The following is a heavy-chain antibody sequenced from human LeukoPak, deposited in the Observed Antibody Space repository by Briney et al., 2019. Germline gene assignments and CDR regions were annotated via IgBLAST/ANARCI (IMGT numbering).Heavy chain of an antibody. CDR2: ISSSSSYI. V-gene: IGHV3-21*01. Sequence: GGSLRLSCAASGFTFSSYSMNWVRQAPGKGLEWVSSISSSSSYIYYADSVKGRFTISRDNAKNSLYLQMNSLRAEDTAVYYCAKGPEDYYYDSSGYPRGGFDYWGQGTLVTVSS. D-gene: IGHD3-22*01. CDR1: GFTFSSYS. J-gene: IGHJ4*02. CDR3: AKGPEDYYYDSSGYPRGGFDY.